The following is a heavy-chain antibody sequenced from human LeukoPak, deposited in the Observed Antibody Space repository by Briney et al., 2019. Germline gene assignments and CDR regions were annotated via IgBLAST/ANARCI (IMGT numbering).Heavy chain of an antibody. D-gene: IGHD3-22*01. CDR2: IIPILGIA. V-gene: IGHV1-69*04. CDR1: GGTFSSYA. J-gene: IGHJ1*01. Sequence: ASVKVSCKASGGTFSSYAISWVRQAPGQGLEWMGRIIPILGIANYAQKFQGRVTITADKSTSTAYMELSSLRSEDTAVYYCAREGGDYYDSSGYYSAEYFQHWGQGTLVTVSS. CDR3: AREGGDYYDSSGYYSAEYFQH.